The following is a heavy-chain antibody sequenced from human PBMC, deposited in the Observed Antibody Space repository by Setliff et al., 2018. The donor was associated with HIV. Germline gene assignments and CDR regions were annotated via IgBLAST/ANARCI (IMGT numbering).Heavy chain of an antibody. Sequence: GASVKVSCKPSGYTFTTYGLSWVRQAPGQGLEWMGWISTYSDETSYPQNLQGRLTMTTDTSTGTAYMELSRLRPDDTAVYYCARGRYNSRIDVWGQGTTVTVSS. CDR2: ISTYSDET. CDR1: GYTFTTYG. J-gene: IGHJ6*02. CDR3: ARGRYNSRIDV. D-gene: IGHD5-18*01. V-gene: IGHV1-18*01.